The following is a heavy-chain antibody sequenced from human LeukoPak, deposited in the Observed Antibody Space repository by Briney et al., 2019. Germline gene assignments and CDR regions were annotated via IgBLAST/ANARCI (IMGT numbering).Heavy chain of an antibody. D-gene: IGHD6-13*01. CDR2: IYPGDSDT. CDR1: GYSFTNYW. V-gene: IGHV5-51*01. J-gene: IGHJ5*02. Sequence: GESLKISCKGSGYSFTNYWIGWVRQMPGKGLEWMGIIYPGDSDTRYSPSFQGQVTISADKSISTAYLQWSSLKASDTAMYYCARRMGIAAAGPYWFDPWGQGTLVTVSS. CDR3: ARRMGIAAAGPYWFDP.